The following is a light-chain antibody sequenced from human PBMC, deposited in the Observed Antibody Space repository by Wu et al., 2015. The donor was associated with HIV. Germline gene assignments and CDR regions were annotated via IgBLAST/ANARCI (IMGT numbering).Light chain of an antibody. CDR2: GAI. CDR3: QQYNSWPRT. J-gene: IGKJ1*01. V-gene: IGKV3-15*01. Sequence: EIVMTLGPAALSVSPGERVTLSCRASQSVSSKVAWYQQKPGQAPRLLVYGAITRATDIPSRFSGSGSGTEFSLTISSMRSEDFAVYYCQQYNSWPRTFGQGTKVGIK. CDR1: QSVSSK.